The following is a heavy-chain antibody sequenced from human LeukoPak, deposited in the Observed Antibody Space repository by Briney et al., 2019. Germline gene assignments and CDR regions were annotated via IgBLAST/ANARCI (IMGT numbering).Heavy chain of an antibody. J-gene: IGHJ6*02. CDR2: INHSGST. Sequence: SETLSLTCAVYGGSFSGYYWSWVRQPPGKGLEWIGEINHSGSTNNNPSLKSRVTISVDTSKNQFSLKLSSVTAADTAVYYCARALAQGIICSGGSCYHNRYYYYYGMDVWGQGTTVTVSS. CDR3: ARALAQGIICSGGSCYHNRYYYYYGMDV. CDR1: GGSFSGYY. D-gene: IGHD2-15*01. V-gene: IGHV4-34*01.